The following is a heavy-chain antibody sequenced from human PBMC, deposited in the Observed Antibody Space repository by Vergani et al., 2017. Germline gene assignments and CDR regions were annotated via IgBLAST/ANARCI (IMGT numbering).Heavy chain of an antibody. CDR3: AREPRPNEHHFLAARQGVGWYFDL. J-gene: IGHJ2*01. CDR2: IIPILGIA. D-gene: IGHD6-6*01. Sequence: VQLLESGGGLVQPGGSLRLSCVASGFTFSSYAISWVRQAPGQGLEWMGRIIPILGIANYAQKFQGRVTITADKSTSTAYMELSSLRSEDTAVYYCAREPRPNEHHFLAARQGVGWYFDLWGRGTLVTVSS. V-gene: IGHV1-69*09. CDR1: GFTFSSYA.